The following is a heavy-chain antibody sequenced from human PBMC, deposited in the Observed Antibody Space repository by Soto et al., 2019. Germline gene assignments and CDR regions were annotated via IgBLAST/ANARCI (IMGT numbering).Heavy chain of an antibody. D-gene: IGHD2-2*01. V-gene: IGHV1-58*02. CDR3: AREDVEVPAPYLGAFDI. Sequence: VKVSCKASGYTFTSYAMHWVRQARGQRLEWIGWIVVGSGNTNYAQKFQERVTITTDMSTSTAYMELRSLRSDDTAVYYCAREDVEVPAPYLGAFDIWGQGTMVTVSS. J-gene: IGHJ3*02. CDR1: GYTFTSYA. CDR2: IVVGSGNT.